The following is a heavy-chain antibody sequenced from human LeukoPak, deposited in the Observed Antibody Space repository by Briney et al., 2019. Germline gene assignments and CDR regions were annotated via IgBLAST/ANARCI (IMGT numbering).Heavy chain of an antibody. CDR3: ARGSTTVNYYYYGMDV. J-gene: IGHJ6*02. D-gene: IGHD4-11*01. CDR2: INHSGST. CDR1: GGSFSGYY. Sequence: SETLSLTCAVYGGSFSGYYWSWIRQPPGKGLEWIGEINHSGSTNYNPSLKSRVTISVGTSKNQFSLKLSSVTAADTAVYYCARGSTTVNYYYYGMDVWGQGTTVTVSS. V-gene: IGHV4-34*01.